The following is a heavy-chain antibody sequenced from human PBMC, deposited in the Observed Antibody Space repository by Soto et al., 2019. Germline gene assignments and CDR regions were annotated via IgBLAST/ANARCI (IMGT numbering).Heavy chain of an antibody. CDR1: GFTFSSYA. CDR3: ARGLGYCSGGTCYRYFDP. D-gene: IGHD2-15*01. Sequence: EVQLLESGGGLVQPGGSLRLSCAASGFTFSSYAISWVRQAPGKGLEWVSVISYSGGHTHYADSVQGRFTISRDNAKNTLYLHMDSLRVEDTAVYYCARGLGYCSGGTCYRYFDPWGRGTLVTVSS. V-gene: IGHV3-23*01. CDR2: ISYSGGHT. J-gene: IGHJ2*01.